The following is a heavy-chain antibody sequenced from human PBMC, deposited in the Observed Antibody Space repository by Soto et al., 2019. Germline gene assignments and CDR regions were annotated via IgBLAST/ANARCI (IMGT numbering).Heavy chain of an antibody. D-gene: IGHD5-18*01. CDR1: GFKFSNYA. CDR3: GRGGSDSPMAPGY. CDR2: INPDGSAT. V-gene: IGHV3-74*01. J-gene: IGHJ4*02. Sequence: GGSLRLSCAASGFKFSNYAMSWVRQAPGKGLVWVSRINPDGSATNYADSVKGRFTISRDNAKNTLYLQMNSLRAEDTAVFYCGRGGSDSPMAPGYWGQGTLVTVSS.